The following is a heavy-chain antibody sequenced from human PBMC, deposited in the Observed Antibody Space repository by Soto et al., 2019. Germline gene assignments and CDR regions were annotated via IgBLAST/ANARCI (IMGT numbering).Heavy chain of an antibody. D-gene: IGHD2-2*01. J-gene: IGHJ6*02. CDR2: ISAYNGNT. CDR1: GYTFTSYG. Sequence: QVQLVQSGAEVKKPGASVKVSCKASGYTFTSYGISWVRQAPGQGLEWMGWISAYNGNTNYPQKLQGRVTMTTDTSTSTAYMELRSLRSDDTAVYYCAREGYCISTSCRHYDYYGLDVWGQGTTVTGSS. V-gene: IGHV1-18*01. CDR3: AREGYCISTSCRHYDYYGLDV.